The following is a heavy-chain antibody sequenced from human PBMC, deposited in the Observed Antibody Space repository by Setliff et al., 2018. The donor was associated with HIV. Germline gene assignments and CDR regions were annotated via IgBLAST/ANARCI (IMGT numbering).Heavy chain of an antibody. CDR2: IHNDGRTT. V-gene: IGHV3-74*01. J-gene: IGHJ5*02. Sequence: GGSLRLSCAASGFTFSTYMMHWVRQAPGQGLVWVSRIHNDGRTTLHADSVKGRFTISRDNAKNTLYLQMNSLRVEDTAVYYCAALSVRTNPVYGVISTRFDPWGQGSLVTVSS. CDR1: GFTFSTYM. CDR3: AALSVRTNPVYGVISTRFDP. D-gene: IGHD2-8*01.